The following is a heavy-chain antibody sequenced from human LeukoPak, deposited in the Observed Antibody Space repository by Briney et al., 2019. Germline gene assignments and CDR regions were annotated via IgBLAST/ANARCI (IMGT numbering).Heavy chain of an antibody. D-gene: IGHD6-13*01. CDR1: GFTFSSYA. CDR2: ISGSSDNT. CDR3: AKSPLRAAAGEWIDP. V-gene: IGHV3-23*01. Sequence: GGSLRLSCAASGFTFSSYAMSWVRQAPGKGLEWVSAISGSSDNTYYADSVKGRFTISRDNSKNMLYLQMNSLRVEDTAVYYCAKSPLRAAAGEWIDPWGQGILVTASS. J-gene: IGHJ5*02.